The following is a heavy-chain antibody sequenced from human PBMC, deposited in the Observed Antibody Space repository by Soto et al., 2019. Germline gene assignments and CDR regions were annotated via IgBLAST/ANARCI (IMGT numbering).Heavy chain of an antibody. Sequence: PSETLSLTCTVSGGSISSSSYYWGWIRQPPGKGLEWIGSIYYSGSTYYNPSLKSRVTISVDTSKNQFSLKLSSVTAADTAVYYCASEGYCCSTSCYAGGMDYYYYYGMDVWGQGTTVTVSS. D-gene: IGHD2-2*01. J-gene: IGHJ6*02. CDR3: ASEGYCCSTSCYAGGMDYYYYYGMDV. CDR2: IYYSGST. CDR1: GGSISSSSYY. V-gene: IGHV4-39*01.